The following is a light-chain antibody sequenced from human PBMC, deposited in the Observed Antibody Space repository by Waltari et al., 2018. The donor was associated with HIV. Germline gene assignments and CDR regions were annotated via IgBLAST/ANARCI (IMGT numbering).Light chain of an antibody. CDR3: QQYSKSPTT. V-gene: IGKV3-20*01. CDR2: GAS. J-gene: IGKJ1*01. CDR1: QTVSGAY. Sequence: ETVLTQSPGTLSLSPGERATLSCKANQTVSGAYLAWCQVRPGQPPRLLIYGASRRASGTPDRFSGGGSGTDFTLTINRLEPEDFAVYYCQQYSKSPTTFGQGTRV.